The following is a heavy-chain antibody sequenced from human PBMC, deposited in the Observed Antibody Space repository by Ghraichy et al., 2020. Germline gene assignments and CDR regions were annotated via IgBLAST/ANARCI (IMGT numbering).Heavy chain of an antibody. V-gene: IGHV3-48*02. CDR1: GFTFSSYS. CDR2: ISSSSSTI. D-gene: IGHD3-10*01. Sequence: GGSLRLSCAASGFTFSSYSMNWVRQAPGKGLEWVSYISSSSSTIYYADSVKGRFTISRDNAKNSLYLQMNSLRDEDTAVYYCARVRRYYGSGSYYPTDYFDYWGQGTLVTVSS. J-gene: IGHJ4*02. CDR3: ARVRRYYGSGSYYPTDYFDY.